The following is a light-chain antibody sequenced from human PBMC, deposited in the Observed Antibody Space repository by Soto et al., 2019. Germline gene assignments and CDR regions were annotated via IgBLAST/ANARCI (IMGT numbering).Light chain of an antibody. V-gene: IGKV1-39*01. CDR1: QRIDNF. CDR3: QQRYKTSLSS. Sequence: DIQMTQSPSFLSASVGDRVTITCRASQRIDNFLNWYQQNPGKAPKLLIYGASSLQSGVPSRFSGSGSATDFTLTITSLQPEDSATYHCQQRYKTSLSSFGQGTKVEIK. CDR2: GAS. J-gene: IGKJ2*01.